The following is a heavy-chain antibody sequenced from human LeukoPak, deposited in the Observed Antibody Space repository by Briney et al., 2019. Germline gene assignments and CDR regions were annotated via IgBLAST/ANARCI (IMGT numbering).Heavy chain of an antibody. CDR1: SDSIYSSNYY. D-gene: IGHD2-15*01. Sequence: NSSETLSLTCTVSSDSIYSSNYYWGWIRQPPGKGLEWIGSIYYSGSTYYNSSLKSRVTISVDTSKNQFSLKLSSLTAADTAVYYCARGLGVVAARIRYNWFDPWGQGTLVTVSS. V-gene: IGHV4-39*01. CDR3: ARGLGVVAARIRYNWFDP. CDR2: IYYSGST. J-gene: IGHJ5*02.